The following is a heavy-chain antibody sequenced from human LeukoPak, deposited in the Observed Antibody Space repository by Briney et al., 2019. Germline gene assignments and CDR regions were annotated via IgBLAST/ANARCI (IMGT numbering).Heavy chain of an antibody. CDR3: ARGRYGGSYLLDY. CDR1: GYTFTGYY. V-gene: IGHV1-2*02. J-gene: IGHJ4*02. Sequence: ASVKVSCKASGYTFTGYYMHWVRQAPGQGLEWMGWINPNSGGTNYAQKFQGRVTMTRDTSISTAYMELSRLRSDDTAVYYCARGRYGGSYLLDYWGQGTLVTVSS. CDR2: INPNSGGT. D-gene: IGHD1-26*01.